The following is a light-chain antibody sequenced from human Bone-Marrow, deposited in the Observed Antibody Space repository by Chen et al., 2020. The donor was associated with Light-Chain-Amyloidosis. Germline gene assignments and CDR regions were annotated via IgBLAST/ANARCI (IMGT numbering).Light chain of an antibody. Sequence: SSGLTQPPSVSVSPGQTPSISCSGDKLGDKYVCWYQQNPGQPPVLVIYQDNKRPSGIPERFSGSNSGNTATLTITGTQAVDEADYYCQAWDTSTGGVFGTGTKVTVL. CDR3: QAWDTSTGGV. V-gene: IGLV3-1*01. CDR1: KLGDKY. J-gene: IGLJ1*01. CDR2: QDN.